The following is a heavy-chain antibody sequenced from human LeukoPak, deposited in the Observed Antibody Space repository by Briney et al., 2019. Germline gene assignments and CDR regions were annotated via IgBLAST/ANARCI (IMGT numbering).Heavy chain of an antibody. V-gene: IGHV4-39*01. CDR2: VFYSGTT. D-gene: IGHD4-17*01. CDR1: GGSVSNNNYY. CDR3: ARLARSTRDYSWHFDL. Sequence: SETLSLTCTVSGGSVSNNNYYWTWHRQPPGMGLQWIGTVFYSGTTYYNPSLKSRATTSVDTSKNQFSLKLSSVTVADMAVYYCARLARSTRDYSWHFDLWGRGTLVTVSS. J-gene: IGHJ2*01.